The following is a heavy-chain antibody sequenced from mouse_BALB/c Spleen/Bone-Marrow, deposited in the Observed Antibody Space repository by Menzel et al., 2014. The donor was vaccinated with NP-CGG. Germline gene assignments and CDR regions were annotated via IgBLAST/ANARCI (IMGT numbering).Heavy chain of an antibody. J-gene: IGHJ2*01. Sequence: VQLQQSGAELVRPGASVKLSCKASGYTFTSYWMHWAKLRPGQGFEWIGEINPSNGDTNYNEKFKRKATLTVDKSSSTAYMQPSSLTSEDSAVYYCTNYGYDWGQGTALTVSS. D-gene: IGHD1-2*01. CDR2: INPSNGDT. V-gene: IGHV1S16*01. CDR3: TNYGYD. CDR1: GYTFTSYW.